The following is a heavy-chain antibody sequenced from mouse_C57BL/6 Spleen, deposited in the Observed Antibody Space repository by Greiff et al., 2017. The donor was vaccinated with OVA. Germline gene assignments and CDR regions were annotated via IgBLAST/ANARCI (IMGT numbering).Heavy chain of an antibody. CDR3: ARPYGSSYLAWFAY. CDR2: ISSGSSTI. J-gene: IGHJ3*01. V-gene: IGHV5-17*01. CDR1: GFTFSDYG. Sequence: EVKLVESGGGLVKPGGSLKLSCAASGFTFSDYGMHWVRQAPEKGLEWVAYISSGSSTIYYADTVKGRFTISRDNAKNTLFLQMTSLRSEDTAMYYCARPYGSSYLAWFAYWGQGTLVTVSA. D-gene: IGHD1-1*01.